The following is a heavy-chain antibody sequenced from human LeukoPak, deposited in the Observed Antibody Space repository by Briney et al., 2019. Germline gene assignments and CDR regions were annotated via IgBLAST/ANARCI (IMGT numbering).Heavy chain of an antibody. Sequence: GGSLRLSCAASGFTFSSYEMNWVRQAPGKGLEWVSYISSSGGTIYYADSVKGRFTISRDNAKNSLYLQMNSLRAEDTAVYYCARHSGGLRFDWLRNGGAFDIWGQGTMVTASS. CDR1: GFTFSSYE. CDR2: ISSSGGTI. J-gene: IGHJ3*02. V-gene: IGHV3-48*03. D-gene: IGHD3-9*01. CDR3: ARHSGGLRFDWLRNGGAFDI.